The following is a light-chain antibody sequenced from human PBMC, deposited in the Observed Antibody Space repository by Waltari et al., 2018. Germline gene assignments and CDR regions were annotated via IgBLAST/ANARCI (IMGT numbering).Light chain of an antibody. CDR2: DVN. CDR1: SRDLGIYNY. Sequence: QSALTQPASVSGSPGQSITISCTGTSRDLGIYNYVCWYQQHPGKAPKLIIYDVNKWPSGVSNRFSGSKSGNTASLTISGLQAEDEADYFCSAYATGSTWVFGGGTKLTVL. CDR3: SAYATGSTWV. J-gene: IGLJ3*02. V-gene: IGLV2-14*01.